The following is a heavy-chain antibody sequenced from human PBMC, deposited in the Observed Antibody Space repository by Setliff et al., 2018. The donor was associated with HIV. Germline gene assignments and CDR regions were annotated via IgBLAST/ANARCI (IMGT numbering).Heavy chain of an antibody. CDR2: INISGNT. CDR1: GGSISSYY. D-gene: IGHD7-27*01. V-gene: IGHV4-4*07. CDR3: ARELGHYYYYMDV. J-gene: IGHJ6*03. Sequence: SETLSLTCTVSGGSISSYYWSWIRQPAGKGLEWIGRINISGNTHYNPSLKSRVTMSVDTSKNQFSLKLSSVTAADTAAFYCARELGHYYYYMDVWGKGTTVTVSS.